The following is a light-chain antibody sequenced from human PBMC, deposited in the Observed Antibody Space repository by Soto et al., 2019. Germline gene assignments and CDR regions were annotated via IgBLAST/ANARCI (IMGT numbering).Light chain of an antibody. V-gene: IGKV1-6*01. CDR2: AAS. CDR1: QGISSY. J-gene: IGKJ3*01. Sequence: AIQLTQSPSSLSASVGDRVTITCRASQGISSYLAWYQQKPGKAPKLLIYAASTLQSGVPSRFSGSGSGTDFTLTISSLQPEDFATYYCFQDFNYPRTFGPGTRVDI. CDR3: FQDFNYPRT.